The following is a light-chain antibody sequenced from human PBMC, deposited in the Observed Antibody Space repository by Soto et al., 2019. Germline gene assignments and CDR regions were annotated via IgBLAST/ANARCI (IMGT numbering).Light chain of an antibody. CDR2: AAS. Sequence: IRTAHQPGATKAYTKDRVTLTCRASQGISSSFAWYQQTPGKAPKLLIYAASTLQSGVPSRFSSSGSWTYFPLTFCYLQVGAFAPCCCPLYYSYALSFGGGTKVDIK. V-gene: IGKV1-8*01. CDR3: PLYYSYALS. CDR1: QGISSS. J-gene: IGKJ4*01.